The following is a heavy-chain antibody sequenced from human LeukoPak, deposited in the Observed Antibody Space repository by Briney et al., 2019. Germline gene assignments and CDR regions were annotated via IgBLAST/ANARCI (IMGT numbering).Heavy chain of an antibody. Sequence: GGSLRLSCAASGFTFSSYAMSWVRQAPGKGLEWVSAISGSGGSTYYADSVKGRFTLSRDNSKNTLYLQMNSLRAEDTAVYYCANRKDYGNYHFEYWGQGTLVTVSS. J-gene: IGHJ4*02. V-gene: IGHV3-23*01. CDR2: ISGSGGST. D-gene: IGHD4-17*01. CDR1: GFTFSSYA. CDR3: ANRKDYGNYHFEY.